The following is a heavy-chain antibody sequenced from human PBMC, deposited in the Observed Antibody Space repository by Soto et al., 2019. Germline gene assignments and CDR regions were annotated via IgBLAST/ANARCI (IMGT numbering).Heavy chain of an antibody. Sequence: SETLSLTCTVSGGSISSYYWSWIRQPPGKGLEWIGYIYYSGSTNYNPSLKSRVTISVDTSKNQFSLKLSSVTAADTAVYYCARVQGKYYYGSGSPYHMAVWAKGTTVTVSS. V-gene: IGHV4-59*01. D-gene: IGHD3-10*01. CDR2: IYYSGST. CDR1: GGSISSYY. CDR3: ARVQGKYYYGSGSPYHMAV. J-gene: IGHJ6*03.